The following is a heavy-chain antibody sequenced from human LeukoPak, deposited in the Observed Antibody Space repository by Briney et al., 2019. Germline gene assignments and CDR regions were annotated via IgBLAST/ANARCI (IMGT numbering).Heavy chain of an antibody. CDR3: ARGVHYGSDY. J-gene: IGHJ4*02. Sequence: GRSLRLSCEASGFTFSYYGIHWVRQAPDKGLEWVAVISDDGTTTFYADSVKGRITISRDNSKNTLYLQMDSLRAEDTAVYFCARGVHYGSDYWGQGTLVTVSS. D-gene: IGHD4-17*01. CDR1: GFTFSYYG. CDR2: ISDDGTTT. V-gene: IGHV3-33*08.